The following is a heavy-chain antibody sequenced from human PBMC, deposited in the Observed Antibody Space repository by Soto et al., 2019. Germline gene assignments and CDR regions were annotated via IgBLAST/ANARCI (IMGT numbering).Heavy chain of an antibody. D-gene: IGHD3-22*01. V-gene: IGHV4-39*07. Sequence: SETLSLTCTVSGCSISSSSNHWGWIRQPPGKGLEWIGNIYYSENTYYNPSLKSRVTISVDTSKNQFSLKLSSVTAADTAVYYCARDQGNDSSGFLYWGQGTLVTVSS. CDR1: GCSISSSSNH. CDR2: IYYSENT. CDR3: ARDQGNDSSGFLY. J-gene: IGHJ4*02.